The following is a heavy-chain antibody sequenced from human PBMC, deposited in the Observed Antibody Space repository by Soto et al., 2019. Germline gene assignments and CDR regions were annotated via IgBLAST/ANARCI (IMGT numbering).Heavy chain of an antibody. CDR1: GFTFDDYA. V-gene: IGHV3-73*01. D-gene: IGHD2-15*01. CDR3: TRHGCSGGSCYSGY. Sequence: EVQLVESGGGLVQPGRSLRLSCAASGFTFDDYAMHWVRQAPGKGLEWVGRIRSKANSYATAYAASVKGRFTISRDDSKNTAYLQMNSLKTEDTAVYYCTRHGCSGGSCYSGYWGQGTLVTVSS. CDR2: IRSKANSYAT. J-gene: IGHJ4*02.